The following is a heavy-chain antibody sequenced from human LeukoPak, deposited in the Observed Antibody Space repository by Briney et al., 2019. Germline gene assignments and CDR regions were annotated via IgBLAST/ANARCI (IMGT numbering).Heavy chain of an antibody. V-gene: IGHV3-21*01. Sequence: PGGSLRLSCAASGFTFSSYSMNWVRQAPGKGLEWVSSISSSTSYIYYADSVKGRFTISRDNAKSSLYLQMNSLRAEDTAVYYCARDSGWGGYYMPLGPDYWGQGTLVTVSS. CDR1: GFTFSSYS. CDR3: ARDSGWGGYYMPLGPDY. CDR2: ISSSTSYI. J-gene: IGHJ4*02. D-gene: IGHD3-3*01.